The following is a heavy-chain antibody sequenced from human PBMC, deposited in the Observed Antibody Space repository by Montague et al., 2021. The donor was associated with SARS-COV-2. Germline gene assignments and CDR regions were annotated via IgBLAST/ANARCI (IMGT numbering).Heavy chain of an antibody. D-gene: IGHD1-1*01. V-gene: IGHV4-39*01. J-gene: IGHJ4*02. CDR2: VHYSGRP. CDR3: TRHVHMTWPEPSPGFDY. CDR1: GDSISSSSYN. Sequence: SETLSLTCTVSGDSISSSSYNWGWIRQPPGKGLDWIGSVHYSGRPYYNPSLKSRVTIYVDTSKNQPSLKLSSVTAADTAVYYCTRHVHMTWPEPSPGFDYWGQGTLVTVSS.